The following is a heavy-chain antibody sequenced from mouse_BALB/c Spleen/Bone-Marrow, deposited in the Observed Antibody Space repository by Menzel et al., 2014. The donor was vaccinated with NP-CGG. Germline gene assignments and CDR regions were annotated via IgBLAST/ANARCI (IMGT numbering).Heavy chain of an antibody. V-gene: IGHV1-69*01. CDR3: ARSDYRYDPFAY. J-gene: IGHJ3*01. Sequence: QVQLQQSGAELVMPGASVKMSCKASGYTFTDYWMHWVKQRPGQGLEWIGAIDTSDSYTSCNQKFKGKATLTVDESSSTAYMQLSSLTSEDSAVYYCARSDYRYDPFAYWGQGTLVTVSA. CDR1: GYTFTDYW. D-gene: IGHD2-14*01. CDR2: IDTSDSYT.